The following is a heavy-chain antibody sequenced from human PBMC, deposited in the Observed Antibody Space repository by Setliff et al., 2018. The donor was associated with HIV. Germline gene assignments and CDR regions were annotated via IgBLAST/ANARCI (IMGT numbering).Heavy chain of an antibody. D-gene: IGHD3-3*01. J-gene: IGHJ6*03. CDR3: VRGVQSPPHYSYYYMDV. CDR1: RSASNSHT. CDR2: IIPILGVA. V-gene: IGHV1-69*02. Sequence: SVKVSCKASRSASNSHTINWVRQAPGQGLDWMGRIIPILGVANYAQRFQGKVTITADKSTSTAYMELTSLRFDDTAMYYCVRGVQSPPHYSYYYMDVWGEGTMVTVSS.